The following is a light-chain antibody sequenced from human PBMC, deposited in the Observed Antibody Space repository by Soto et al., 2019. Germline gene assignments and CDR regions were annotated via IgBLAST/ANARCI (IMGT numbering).Light chain of an antibody. CDR2: AAS. J-gene: IGKJ2*02. V-gene: IGKV1-39*01. CDR1: DIISNY. Sequence: DIQMTQSPSSLSASVGDRVSITCQTSDIISNYLNWYQQKPGEAPRLLIYAASTLQSGVPSRFSGSGSGTEFTLTITRLRPEDFATYYCQQYYTTPRTFGQGTKLEI. CDR3: QQYYTTPRT.